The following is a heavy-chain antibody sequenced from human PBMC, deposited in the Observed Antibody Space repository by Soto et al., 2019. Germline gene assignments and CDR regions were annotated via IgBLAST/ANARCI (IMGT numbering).Heavy chain of an antibody. Sequence: GGSLRLSCAASGFTFSSYAMSWVRQAPGKGLEWVSAISGSGGGTYYADSVKGRFTISRDNSKNTLYLQMNSLRAEDTAVYYCAKALLTPVYSSSWYYSGGGYYGMDVWGQGTTVTVSS. CDR2: ISGSGGGT. D-gene: IGHD6-13*01. V-gene: IGHV3-23*01. J-gene: IGHJ6*02. CDR1: GFTFSSYA. CDR3: AKALLTPVYSSSWYYSGGGYYGMDV.